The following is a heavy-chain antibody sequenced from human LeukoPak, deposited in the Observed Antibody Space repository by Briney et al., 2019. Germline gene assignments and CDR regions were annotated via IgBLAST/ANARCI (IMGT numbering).Heavy chain of an antibody. D-gene: IGHD7-27*01. CDR3: ARGPGWGLDY. CDR2: IYYSEST. CDR1: GGSVSSGSYY. J-gene: IGHJ4*02. Sequence: SETLSLTCTVSGGSVSSGSYYWSWIRQPPGKGLEWIGYIYYSESTNYDPSLKSRVTISVDTSKNQFSLKLSSVTAADTAVYYCARGPGWGLDYWGQGTLVTVSS. V-gene: IGHV4-61*01.